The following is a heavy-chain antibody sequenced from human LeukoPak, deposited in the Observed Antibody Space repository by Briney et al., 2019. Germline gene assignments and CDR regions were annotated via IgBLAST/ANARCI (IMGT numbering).Heavy chain of an antibody. Sequence: GGSLRLSCAASGFTFSSYSMNWVRQAPGKGLEGVSSISSSSSYIYYADSVKGRFTISRDNAKNSLYLQMNSLRAEDTAVYYCARDEVAVAGADYWGQGTLVTVSS. CDR3: ARDEVAVAGADY. V-gene: IGHV3-21*01. CDR1: GFTFSSYS. J-gene: IGHJ4*02. CDR2: ISSSSSYI. D-gene: IGHD6-19*01.